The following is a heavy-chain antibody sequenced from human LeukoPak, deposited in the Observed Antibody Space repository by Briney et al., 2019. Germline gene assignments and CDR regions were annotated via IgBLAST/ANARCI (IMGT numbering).Heavy chain of an antibody. CDR3: AREVLDFDY. Sequence: PSETLSLTCTVSGGSISSYYWSWIRQPPGKGLEWVGSIYHSGSTYYNPSLKSRVTISVDTSKNQFSLKLSSVTAADTAVYYCAREVLDFDYWGQGTLVTVSS. V-gene: IGHV4-38-2*02. CDR2: IYHSGST. CDR1: GGSISSYY. J-gene: IGHJ4*02. D-gene: IGHD2-2*03.